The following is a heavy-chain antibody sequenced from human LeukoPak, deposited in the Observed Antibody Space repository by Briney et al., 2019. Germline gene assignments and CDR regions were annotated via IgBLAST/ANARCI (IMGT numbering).Heavy chain of an antibody. V-gene: IGHV3-21*01. D-gene: IGHD3-16*02. CDR1: GFTFSRYS. J-gene: IGHJ6*04. Sequence: GGSLRLSCAASGFTFSRYSMNWVRQAPGKGLEWVSSISSSSSYIYYADSVKGRFTISRDNAKNSLYLQMNSLRAEDTAVYYCARVLMITFGGVIAPDYYCMDVWGKGTTVTVSS. CDR3: ARVLMITFGGVIAPDYYCMDV. CDR2: ISSSSSYI.